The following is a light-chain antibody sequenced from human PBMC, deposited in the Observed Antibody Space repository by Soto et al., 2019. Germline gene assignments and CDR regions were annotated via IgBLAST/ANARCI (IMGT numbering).Light chain of an antibody. Sequence: EIVMTQSPATLAVSPGETATLSCRASQSVSYNLAGYQQKPGQGPRLLIYGAFTRATGIPARFRGSGSGTDFTLTISRLQSVVFGVYYCQQYKNWPPLTFGGGTKVEIK. J-gene: IGKJ4*02. CDR3: QQYKNWPPLT. CDR1: QSVSYN. V-gene: IGKV3-15*01. CDR2: GAF.